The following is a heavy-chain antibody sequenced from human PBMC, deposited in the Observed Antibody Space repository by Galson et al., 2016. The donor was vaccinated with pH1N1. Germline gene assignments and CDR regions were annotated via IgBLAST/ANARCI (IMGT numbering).Heavy chain of an antibody. CDR1: GFTFSSYA. Sequence: SLRLSCAASGFTFSSYATYWVRQAPGKGLEWVSAISGSGGTTHDADSVKGRFTISRDNSKNTLYLQMHSLRAEDPATYYCAKVTDVCTVTRCFPYGMHAWGQGTTVTVSS. CDR3: AKVTDVCTVTRCFPYGMHA. D-gene: IGHD2-2*01. J-gene: IGHJ6*02. CDR2: ISGSGGTT. V-gene: IGHV3-23*01.